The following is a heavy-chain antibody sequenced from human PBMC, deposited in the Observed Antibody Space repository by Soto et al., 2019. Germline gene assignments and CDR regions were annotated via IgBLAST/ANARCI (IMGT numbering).Heavy chain of an antibody. CDR2: IYWDDDK. V-gene: IGHV2-5*02. Sequence: QITLKESGPTLVKPTQTLTLTCTFSGFSLSTSGGDVGWGRQPPGRALEGLALIYWDDDKRYSPSLKSRLTIPKDNAKNQVVLTMTNMDPLDTATYYCAHRRPYSNSPEYFFDYWGQGTLVTVSS. J-gene: IGHJ4*02. D-gene: IGHD6-6*01. CDR3: AHRRPYSNSPEYFFDY. CDR1: GFSLSTSGGD.